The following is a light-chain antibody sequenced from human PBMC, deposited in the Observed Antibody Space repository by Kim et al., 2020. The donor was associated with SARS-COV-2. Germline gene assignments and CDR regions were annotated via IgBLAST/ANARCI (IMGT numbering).Light chain of an antibody. V-gene: IGKV1-39*01. CDR1: QSINTY. J-gene: IGKJ2*01. Sequence: SGSVGDRVTLTCRTSQSINTYVSWYQPPPGKAPKVLIAAASRLQGGVPARFSGSGSGADFTPTISSLQPEDVATYFCQHSFSVPYTFGPGNKLEI. CDR3: QHSFSVPYT. CDR2: AAS.